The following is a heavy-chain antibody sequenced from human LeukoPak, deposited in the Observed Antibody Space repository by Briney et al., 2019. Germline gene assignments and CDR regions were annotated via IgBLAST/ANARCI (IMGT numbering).Heavy chain of an antibody. J-gene: IGHJ4*02. V-gene: IGHV3-21*01. Sequence: GGSLRLSCATSGFTFNNYNMNWVRQAPGRALEWVSSITSSGTYIFYADSVKGRFTISRDNAKNSLYLQMNSLRAEDTAVYYCARIAAAGTVWGQGTLVTVSS. CDR2: ITSSGTYI. CDR3: ARIAAAGTV. D-gene: IGHD6-13*01. CDR1: GFTFNNYN.